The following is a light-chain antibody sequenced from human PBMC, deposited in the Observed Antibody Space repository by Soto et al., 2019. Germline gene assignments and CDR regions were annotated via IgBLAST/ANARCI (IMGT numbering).Light chain of an antibody. Sequence: EIVLTQSPAILSMSPGERATLSCRASQSVSSYFAWYQQKPGQAPRLLISDASNSATGVPARLSGSGSGTDFTLTISSLAPEDFSVYYCQQRRYWPVTFGQGTTVDIK. CDR2: DAS. V-gene: IGKV3-11*01. CDR3: QQRRYWPVT. CDR1: QSVSSY. J-gene: IGKJ1*01.